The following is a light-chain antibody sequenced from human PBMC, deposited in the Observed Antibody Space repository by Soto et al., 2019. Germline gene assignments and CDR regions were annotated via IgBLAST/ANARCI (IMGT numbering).Light chain of an antibody. CDR2: SNN. V-gene: IGLV1-44*01. CDR3: AAWDDSLNGYV. J-gene: IGLJ1*01. CDR1: SSNIGSNT. Sequence: QSVLTQPPSASGTPGQRVTISCSGSSSNIGSNTVTWYQQLPGTAPKLLIYSNNQRPSGVPDRFSGSKSGTSASLAISGLQSEDAADYYCAAWDDSLNGYVFGTGTKVTVL.